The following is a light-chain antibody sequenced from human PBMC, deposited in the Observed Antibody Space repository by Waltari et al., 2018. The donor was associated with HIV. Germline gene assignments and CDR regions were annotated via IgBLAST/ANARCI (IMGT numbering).Light chain of an antibody. CDR2: EVS. J-gene: IGLJ3*02. CDR1: SSDVGGYNY. CDR3: SSYTSSSTWV. Sequence: QSALTQPASVSGSPGQSITISCTGTSSDVGGYNYVSWYQQHPGKAPKLMIYEVSNRPSGFSNRFSGSKSGNTASLNISGLQAEDEADYYCSSYTSSSTWVFGGGTKLTVL. V-gene: IGLV2-14*01.